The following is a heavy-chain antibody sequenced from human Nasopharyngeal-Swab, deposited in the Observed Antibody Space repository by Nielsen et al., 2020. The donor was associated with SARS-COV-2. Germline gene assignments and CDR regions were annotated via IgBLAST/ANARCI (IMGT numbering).Heavy chain of an antibody. D-gene: IGHD2-15*01. V-gene: IGHV3-48*03. CDR1: GFTFSSYE. CDR3: ARDGCSGGGCYSLFDY. Sequence: GESLKISCAASGFTFSSYEMNWVRQAPGKGLEWVSYISSSGSTIYYADSVKGRFTISRDNAKNSLYLQMNSLRAEDTAVYYCARDGCSGGGCYSLFDYWGQGTLVTVSS. J-gene: IGHJ4*02. CDR2: ISSSGSTI.